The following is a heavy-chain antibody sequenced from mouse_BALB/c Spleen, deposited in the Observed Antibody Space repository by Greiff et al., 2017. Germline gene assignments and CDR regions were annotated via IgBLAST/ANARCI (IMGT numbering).Heavy chain of an antibody. V-gene: IGHV1S137*01. CDR2: ISTYYGDA. Sequence: QVQLKESGAELVRPGVSVKISCKGSGYTFTDYAMHWVKQSHARSLEWIGVISTYYGDASYNQKFKGKATMTVDKSSSTAYMELASLTSEDSAIYYCAREYVYNDARKYGGQGTSATVSS. J-gene: IGHJ4*01. CDR1: GYTFTDYA. D-gene: IGHD2-10*02. CDR3: AREYVYNDARKY.